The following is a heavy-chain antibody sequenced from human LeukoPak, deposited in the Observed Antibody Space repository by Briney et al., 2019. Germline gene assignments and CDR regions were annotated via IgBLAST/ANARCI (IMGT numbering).Heavy chain of an antibody. D-gene: IGHD6-13*01. J-gene: IGHJ4*02. CDR2: ISYDGSNE. Sequence: GGSLRLSCAASGFTFSSYVMHWVRQAPGKGLEWVAIISYDGSNEYYADSVKGRFTISRDNSKNTLYLQMNSLRAEDTAVYYCAREASSSWYAWGDYWGQGTLVTVPS. V-gene: IGHV3-30*04. CDR1: GFTFSSYV. CDR3: AREASSSWYAWGDY.